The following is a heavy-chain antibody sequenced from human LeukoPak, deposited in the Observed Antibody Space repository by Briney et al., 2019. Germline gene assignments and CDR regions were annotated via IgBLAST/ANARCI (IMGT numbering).Heavy chain of an antibody. CDR3: ARDGRILTGYYNSFDY. CDR1: GGTFSSYA. D-gene: IGHD3-9*01. Sequence: ASVKVSCKASGGTFSSYAISWVRQAPGQGLEWMGGIIPIFGTANYAQKLQGRVTMTTDTSTSTAYMELRSLRSDDTAVYYCARDGRILTGYYNSFDYWGQGTLVTVSS. V-gene: IGHV1-69*05. CDR2: IIPIFGTA. J-gene: IGHJ4*02.